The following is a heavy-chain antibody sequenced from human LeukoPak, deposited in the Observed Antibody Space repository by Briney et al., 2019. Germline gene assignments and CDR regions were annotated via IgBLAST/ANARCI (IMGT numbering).Heavy chain of an antibody. Sequence: PGGSLRLSCAASGFTFSSYSMNWVRQAPGKGLEWVSYVSSSSTTIYYADSVKGRFTISRDNAKNSLYLQMNSLRAEDTAVYYCARAQVAGTLWGQGTLVTVSS. J-gene: IGHJ4*02. CDR2: VSSSSTTI. CDR3: ARAQVAGTL. CDR1: GFTFSSYS. D-gene: IGHD6-19*01. V-gene: IGHV3-48*01.